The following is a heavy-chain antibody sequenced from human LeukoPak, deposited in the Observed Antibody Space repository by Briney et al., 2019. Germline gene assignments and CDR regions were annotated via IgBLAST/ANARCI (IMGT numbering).Heavy chain of an antibody. CDR1: GGSFSGYY. V-gene: IGHV4-34*01. CDR2: INHSGST. J-gene: IGHJ4*02. CDR3: ARAPRAARAYFDY. Sequence: SETLSLTCAVYGGSFSGYYGSWIRQPPGKGLEWIGEINHSGSTNYNPSLKSRVTISVDTSKNQFSLKLSSVTAADTAVYYCARAPRAARAYFDYWGQGTLVTVSS. D-gene: IGHD6-6*01.